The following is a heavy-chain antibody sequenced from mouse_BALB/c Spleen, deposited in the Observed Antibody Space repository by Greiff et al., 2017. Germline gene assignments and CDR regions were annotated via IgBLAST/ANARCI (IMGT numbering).Heavy chain of an antibody. CDR3: ARFHYGNSHAMDY. V-gene: IGHV1S137*01. J-gene: IGHJ4*01. CDR2: ISTYYGDA. CDR1: GYTFTDYA. Sequence: QVQLQQSGAELVRPGVSVKISCKGSGYTFTDYAMHWVKQSHAKSLEWIGVISTYYGDASYNQKFKGKATMTVDKSSSTAYMELARLTSEDSAIYYCARFHYGNSHAMDYWGQGTSVTVSS. D-gene: IGHD2-1*01.